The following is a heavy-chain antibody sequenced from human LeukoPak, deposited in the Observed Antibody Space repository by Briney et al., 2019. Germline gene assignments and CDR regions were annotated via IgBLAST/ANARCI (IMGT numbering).Heavy chain of an antibody. J-gene: IGHJ4*02. CDR1: GYTFSNYG. CDR2: INPSGGDT. V-gene: IGHV1-46*01. D-gene: IGHD3-22*01. Sequence: GASVKVSCKASGYTFSNYGISWVRQAPGLGLEWMGIINPSGGDTKYAQKFQGRVTLIRDTSTSTVSMELSSLRSEDTSVYYCARGSFAGTGGYYASSPFFDYWGQGTLVTVSS. CDR3: ARGSFAGTGGYYASSPFFDY.